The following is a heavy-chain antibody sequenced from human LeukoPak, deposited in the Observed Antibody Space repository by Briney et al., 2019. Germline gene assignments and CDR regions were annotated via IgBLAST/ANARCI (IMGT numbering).Heavy chain of an antibody. CDR1: GFTFSTYW. CDR2: INPDGTTT. Sequence: GGSLRLSCAASGFTFSTYWMHWVRQAPGKGLVWVSRINPDGTTTSYADSVKGRFTISRDNAKNSLYLQMNSLRAEDTALYYCAKDIGGGAVAASDWGQGTLVTVSS. J-gene: IGHJ4*02. D-gene: IGHD6-19*01. CDR3: AKDIGGGAVAASD. V-gene: IGHV3-74*01.